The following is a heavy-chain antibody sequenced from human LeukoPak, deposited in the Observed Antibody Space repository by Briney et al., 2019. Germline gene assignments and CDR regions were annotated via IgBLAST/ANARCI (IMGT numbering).Heavy chain of an antibody. D-gene: IGHD1-26*01. J-gene: IGHJ4*02. Sequence: SEALSLTCIVSGGSVSSGSYYWSWIRQPPGKGLEWIGYIYYSGSTNYNSSLKSRVTISVDTSKNQFSLKLSSVTAADTAVYYCARGVGATHFDYWGQGTLVTVSS. CDR2: IYYSGST. V-gene: IGHV4-61*01. CDR1: GGSVSSGSYY. CDR3: ARGVGATHFDY.